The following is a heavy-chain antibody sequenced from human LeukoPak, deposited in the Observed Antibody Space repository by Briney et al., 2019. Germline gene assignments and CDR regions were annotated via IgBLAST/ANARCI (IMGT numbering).Heavy chain of an antibody. CDR3: TLYNY. V-gene: IGHV1-3*03. D-gene: IGHD2-2*02. Sequence: ASVKVSCKTSGYSFTSQDMHWVRQAPGQSLEWMGCINPDNGDTKYSQEFQGRVTTTRDTSATTAYMELSSLRSDDMAVYYCTLYNYWGQGTLVTVSS. CDR1: GYSFTSQD. CDR2: INPDNGDT. J-gene: IGHJ4*02.